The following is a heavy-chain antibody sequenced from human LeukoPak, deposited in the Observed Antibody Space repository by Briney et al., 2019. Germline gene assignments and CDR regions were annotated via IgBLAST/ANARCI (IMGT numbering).Heavy chain of an antibody. Sequence: GGSLRLSCAASGFTVSSNYMSWVRQAPGKGLEWVSVIYSGGSTYYADSMKGRFTISRDNSKNTLYLQMNSLRAEDTAVYYCARETDCSGGSCYSNYFDYWGQGTLVTVSS. J-gene: IGHJ4*02. V-gene: IGHV3-53*01. CDR2: IYSGGST. D-gene: IGHD2-15*01. CDR3: ARETDCSGGSCYSNYFDY. CDR1: GFTVSSNY.